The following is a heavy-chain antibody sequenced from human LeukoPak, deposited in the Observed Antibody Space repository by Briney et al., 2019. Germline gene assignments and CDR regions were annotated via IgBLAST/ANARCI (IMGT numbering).Heavy chain of an antibody. CDR1: GYTFSSYA. V-gene: IGHV1-69*04. CDR3: ARGADCCHGEGAFDI. CDR2: IIPILGIA. J-gene: IGHJ3*02. D-gene: IGHD2-21*02. Sequence: ASVKVSCKTSGYTFSSYAISWVRQAPGQGLEWMGRIIPILGIANYAQKFQGRVTITADKSTSTAYMELSSLRSEDTAVYYCARGADCCHGEGAFDIWGQGTMVTVSS.